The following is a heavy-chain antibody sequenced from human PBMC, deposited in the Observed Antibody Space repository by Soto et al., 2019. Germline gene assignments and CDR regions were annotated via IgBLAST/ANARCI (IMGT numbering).Heavy chain of an antibody. J-gene: IGHJ4*02. CDR1: GGSISSYY. D-gene: IGHD2-2*01. Sequence: PSETLSLPCTVSGGSISSYYWSWIRQPPGKGLEWIGYIYYSGSTNYNPSLKSRVTISVDTSKNQFSLKLSSVTAADTAVYYCARTRRYCSSTSCYAGIIFDYWGQGTLVTVSS. V-gene: IGHV4-59*01. CDR2: IYYSGST. CDR3: ARTRRYCSSTSCYAGIIFDY.